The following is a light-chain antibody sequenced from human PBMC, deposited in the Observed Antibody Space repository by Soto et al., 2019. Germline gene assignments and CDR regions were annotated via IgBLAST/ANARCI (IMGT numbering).Light chain of an antibody. CDR3: SSYTDSSNYV. J-gene: IGLJ1*01. CDR2: QVT. V-gene: IGLV2-14*01. Sequence: QSVLTQPPSASGSPGQSVTISCTGTSSDVGDNYVSWYQQQPGKAPKLMIYQVTNRPSGVSNRFSGSRSGNTASLTISGLQAEDEADYYCSSYTDSSNYVFGTGTKVTVL. CDR1: SSDVGDNY.